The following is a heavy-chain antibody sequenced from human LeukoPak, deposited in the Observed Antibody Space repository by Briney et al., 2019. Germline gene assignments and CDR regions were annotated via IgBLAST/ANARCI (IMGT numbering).Heavy chain of an antibody. CDR3: ARGGHYYDSSGYYGGY. J-gene: IGHJ4*02. CDR1: GFTFSSYE. D-gene: IGHD3-22*01. V-gene: IGHV3-48*03. Sequence: PGGSLRLSRAASGFTFSSYEMNWVRQAPGKGLEWVSYISSSGSTIYYADSVKGRFTISRDNAKNSLYLQMNSLRAEDTAVYYCARGGHYYDSSGYYGGYWGQGTLVTVSS. CDR2: ISSSGSTI.